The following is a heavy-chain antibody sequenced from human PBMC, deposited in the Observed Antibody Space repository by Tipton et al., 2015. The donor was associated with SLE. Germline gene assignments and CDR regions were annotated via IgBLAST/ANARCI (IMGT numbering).Heavy chain of an antibody. V-gene: IGHV4-61*02. CDR2: IFTNGTT. CDR1: GGSISSGTKY. D-gene: IGHD2-15*01. J-gene: IGHJ3*02. Sequence: TLSLTCTVSGGSISSGTKYWNWIRQTAGKGLEWVGRIFTNGTTNYNPSLNSRVTMSLDTSKNQFSLRLTSVTAADTAVYYCARDPKTPDAFDIWGQGTMVTVSS. CDR3: ARDPKTPDAFDI.